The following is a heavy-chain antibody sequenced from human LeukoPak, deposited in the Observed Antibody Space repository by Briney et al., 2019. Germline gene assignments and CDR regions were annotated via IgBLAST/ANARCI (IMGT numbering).Heavy chain of an antibody. CDR2: ISGSGDGT. D-gene: IGHD6-13*01. J-gene: IGHJ4*02. CDR3: VKDEPGKSWYN. CDR1: GFAFSRYY. V-gene: IGHV3-23*01. Sequence: SGGSLRLSCAASGFAFSRYYMSWVRQAPGRGLEWVSSISGSGDGTFYADSVKGRFTVSRDNSYNTLYLQMNSLRAEDMAIYYCVKDEPGKSWYNWGQGTLVTVSS.